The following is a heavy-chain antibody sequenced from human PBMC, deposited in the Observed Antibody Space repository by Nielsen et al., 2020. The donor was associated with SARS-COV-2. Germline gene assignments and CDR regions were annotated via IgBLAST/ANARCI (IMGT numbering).Heavy chain of an antibody. CDR1: GFTFSSYW. J-gene: IGHJ4*02. D-gene: IGHD3-10*01. CDR2: IKQDGSEK. V-gene: IGHV3-7*05. CDR3: AKVTRGKTNDY. Sequence: GESLKISCAASGFTFSSYWMTWVRQAPGKGLEWVANIKQDGSEKYYVDSVKGRFTISRDNAKNSLYLQMNSLRAEDTALYYCAKVTRGKTNDYWGRGTLVTVSS.